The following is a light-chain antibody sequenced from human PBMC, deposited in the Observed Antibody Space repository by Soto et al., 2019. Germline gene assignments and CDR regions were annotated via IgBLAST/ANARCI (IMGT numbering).Light chain of an antibody. CDR3: QHYNSYSES. CDR1: QTISSW. J-gene: IGKJ1*01. Sequence: DIQMTQSPSTLSGSVGDRVTITCRASQTISSWLAWYQQKPGKAPKLLIYKASTLKSGVPSRSRGSGSGTEFTLTISSLQPDDFATYYCQHYNSYSESFGQGTKVELK. CDR2: KAS. V-gene: IGKV1-5*03.